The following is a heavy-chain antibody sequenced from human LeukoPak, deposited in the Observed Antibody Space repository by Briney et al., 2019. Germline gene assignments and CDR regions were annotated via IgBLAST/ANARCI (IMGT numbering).Heavy chain of an antibody. V-gene: IGHV1-8*01. J-gene: IGHJ3*02. CDR2: MNPNSGNT. CDR3: ARNEYYYDRSGYWTTFDI. D-gene: IGHD3-22*01. Sequence: ASVKVSCKASGYTFTSYDINWVRQATGQGLEWMGWMNPNSGNTGYAQKFQGRVTMTRNTSISTAYMELSSLRSEDTAVYYCARNEYYYDRSGYWTTFDIWGQGTMVTVSS. CDR1: GYTFTSYD.